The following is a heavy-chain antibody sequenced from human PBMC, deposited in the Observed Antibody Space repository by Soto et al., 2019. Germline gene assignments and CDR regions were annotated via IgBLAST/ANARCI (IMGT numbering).Heavy chain of an antibody. D-gene: IGHD6-19*01. V-gene: IGHV4-59*01. Sequence: SETLSLTCTVSGGSISSYYWSWIRQPPGKGLEWIGYIYYSGSTNHNPSIKSRLTISVDTSKNQFSMKLSSLTAAETAVYYCARDSTSIAVAEPFDYWGQRKMVT. CDR2: IYYSGST. CDR1: GGSISSYY. J-gene: IGHJ4*02. CDR3: ARDSTSIAVAEPFDY.